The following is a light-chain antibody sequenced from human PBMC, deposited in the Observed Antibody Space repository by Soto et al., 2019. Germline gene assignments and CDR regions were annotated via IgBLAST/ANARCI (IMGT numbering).Light chain of an antibody. CDR2: AAS. J-gene: IGKJ1*01. Sequence: DTQMTQFPSTLSASVGDRVTITCRASQSVSMWLAWYQQKPGKTPRLLIYAASNLESGVPSRFSGSGSGTKFTLTINGLQPEDAATYYCQQYNTYLTWTFGQGTKVDIK. CDR1: QSVSMW. CDR3: QQYNTYLTWT. V-gene: IGKV1-5*01.